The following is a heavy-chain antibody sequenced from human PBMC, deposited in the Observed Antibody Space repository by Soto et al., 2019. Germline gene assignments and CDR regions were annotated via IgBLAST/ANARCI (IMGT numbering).Heavy chain of an antibody. D-gene: IGHD3-10*01. CDR3: ARYYDSGSYFDY. V-gene: IGHV4-59*01. CDR2: IYYSGST. Sequence: QVQLQESGPGLVKPSETLSLTCTVSGGSISSYYWSWIRQPPGKGLEWIGYIYYSGSTNYNPSLKSRVTISVDTSKNQFSLKLSSVTAADTAVYYCARYYDSGSYFDYWGQGTLVTVSS. CDR1: GGSISSYY. J-gene: IGHJ4*02.